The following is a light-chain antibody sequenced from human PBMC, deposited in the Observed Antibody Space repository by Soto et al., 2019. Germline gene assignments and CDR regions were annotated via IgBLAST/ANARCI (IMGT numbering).Light chain of an antibody. J-gene: IGKJ1*01. CDR1: QSISYW. Sequence: DIQITQSASTLFASVGDRVTITCRASQSISYWLAWYQQKPGKAPKLLIYKASGLESGVPSRFSGSGSGTEFTLTISSLQPDDFATYYCQHYNSYPWTFGQGTKVDIK. CDR2: KAS. V-gene: IGKV1-5*03. CDR3: QHYNSYPWT.